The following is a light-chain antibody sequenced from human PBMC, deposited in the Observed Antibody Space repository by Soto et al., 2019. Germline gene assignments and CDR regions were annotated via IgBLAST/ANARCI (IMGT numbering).Light chain of an antibody. CDR1: SSNIGSNT. CDR3: AAWDDSLNGV. CDR2: SYN. Sequence: QSVLAQPPPGSGDPGPGVTISCSGSSSNIGSNTVNWYQQLPGTAPKLLIYSYNQRPSGVPDRFSGSQSGTSASLAISGLQSEDEADYYCAAWDDSLNGVFGTGTKVTVL. V-gene: IGLV1-44*01. J-gene: IGLJ1*01.